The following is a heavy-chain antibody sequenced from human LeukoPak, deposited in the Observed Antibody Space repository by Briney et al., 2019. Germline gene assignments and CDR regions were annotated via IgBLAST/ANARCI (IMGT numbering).Heavy chain of an antibody. V-gene: IGHV4-59*06. CDR1: GGSISSYY. J-gene: IGHJ4*02. CDR3: ASETRYCSGGSCGY. CDR2: IYYSGST. Sequence: PSETLSLTCTVSGGSISSYYWSWIRQPPGKGLEWIGYIYYSGSTYYNPSLKSRVTISVDTSKNQFSLKLSSVTAADTAVYYCASETRYCSGGSCGYWGQGTLVTVSS. D-gene: IGHD2-15*01.